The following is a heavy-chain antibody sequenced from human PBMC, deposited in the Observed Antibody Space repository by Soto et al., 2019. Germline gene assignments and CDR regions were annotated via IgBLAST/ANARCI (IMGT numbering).Heavy chain of an antibody. CDR3: ARQLGFCSSISCYAYFAP. V-gene: IGHV4-59*08. J-gene: IGHJ5*02. CDR1: GASISSYY. D-gene: IGHD2-2*01. CDR2: IHYSGNT. Sequence: QVQLQESGPGLVAPSETLSLTCTVSGASISSYYWNWIRQPPGTGLEWNGYIHYSGNTKYNPSLKSRVTISVDTSKNQFSLELSSVTAADTAVYYCARQLGFCSSISCYAYFAPWGQGTLVTVSS.